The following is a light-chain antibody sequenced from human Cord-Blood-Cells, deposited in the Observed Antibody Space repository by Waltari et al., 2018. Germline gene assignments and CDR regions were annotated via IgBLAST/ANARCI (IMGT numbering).Light chain of an antibody. Sequence: QSVLTQPPSVSAAPGQKVTISCSGSCANIGNNYVSWYQPLPGTAPKLLIYDNNKRPSGIPDRFSGSKSGTSATLGITGLQTGDEADYYCGTWDSSLSAGVFGGGTKLTVL. CDR2: DNN. CDR1: CANIGNNY. J-gene: IGLJ3*02. V-gene: IGLV1-51*01. CDR3: GTWDSSLSAGV.